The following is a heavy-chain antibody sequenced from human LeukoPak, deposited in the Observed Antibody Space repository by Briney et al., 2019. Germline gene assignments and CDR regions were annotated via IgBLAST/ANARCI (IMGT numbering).Heavy chain of an antibody. CDR3: ARWRAGIAVAVDY. D-gene: IGHD6-19*01. CDR2: IWYGGSNK. J-gene: IGHJ4*02. Sequence: GRSLRLSCAASGFTFSNYGIHWVRQAPGKGQEWVALIWYGGSNKFYADSVKGRFTISRDNSKNTLYLQMDSLRAEDTAVYYCARWRAGIAVAVDYWGQGTLVTVSS. V-gene: IGHV3-33*01. CDR1: GFTFSNYG.